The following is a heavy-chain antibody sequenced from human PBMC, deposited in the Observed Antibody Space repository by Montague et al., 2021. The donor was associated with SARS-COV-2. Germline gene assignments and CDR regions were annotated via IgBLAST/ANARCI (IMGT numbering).Heavy chain of an antibody. Sequence: SETLSLTCAVRGGSFTNDYWNWIRQSPGKGLESLGEINHSGSTNYNPSLKSRVTISVDMSKSQVSLNLTSVTAADTAIYYCARARGRTGWFDSWGQGIQVTVSS. D-gene: IGHD3-10*01. CDR3: ARARGRTGWFDS. CDR1: GGSFTNDY. V-gene: IGHV4-34*01. CDR2: INHSGST. J-gene: IGHJ5*01.